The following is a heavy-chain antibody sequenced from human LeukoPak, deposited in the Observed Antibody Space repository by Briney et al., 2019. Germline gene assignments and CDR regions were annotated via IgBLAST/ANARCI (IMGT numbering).Heavy chain of an antibody. CDR3: ATVLLSSGGYCSSTSCSPFDC. CDR2: IYYSGST. CDR1: RGSISSSAYY. J-gene: IGHJ4*02. Sequence: PSETLSLTCTVSRGSISSSAYYWGWIRQSPGKGLEWIGSIYYSGSTYCNPSLESRVTMSVDTSKNQFSLKLSSVTAADTAVYFCATVLLSSGGYCSSTSCSPFDCWGQGTLVTVSS. V-gene: IGHV4-39*01. D-gene: IGHD2-2*01.